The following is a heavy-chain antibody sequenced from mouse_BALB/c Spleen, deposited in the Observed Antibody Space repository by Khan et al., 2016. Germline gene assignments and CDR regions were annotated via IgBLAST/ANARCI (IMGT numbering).Heavy chain of an antibody. CDR1: GDSITSGY. V-gene: IGHV3-8*02. Sequence: EVQLPESGPSLVKPSQTLSLTCSVTGDSITSGYWNWIRKFPGNKLEYMGYINYSGTTYYNPSLKSRISITRDTSKNQYYLQLNSVTSEDTATYYCARNGPAWFTYWGQGTLVTVSA. J-gene: IGHJ3*01. CDR2: INYSGTT. CDR3: ARNGPAWFTY.